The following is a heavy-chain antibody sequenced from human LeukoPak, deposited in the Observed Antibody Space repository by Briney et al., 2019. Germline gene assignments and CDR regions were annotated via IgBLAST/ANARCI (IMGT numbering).Heavy chain of an antibody. V-gene: IGHV3-74*03. CDR1: GFTFSTYW. CDR2: ISTDGSIT. CDR3: ASAPFSDFGVVS. Sequence: GGSLRLSCAASGFTFSTYWMHWFRQGPGKSLVWVSRISTDGSITTYADSVRGRFTISRDNAKNTLYLQMKSLTAEDTAIYFCASAPFSDFGVVSWGQGTLVTVSS. J-gene: IGHJ5*02. D-gene: IGHD3-3*01.